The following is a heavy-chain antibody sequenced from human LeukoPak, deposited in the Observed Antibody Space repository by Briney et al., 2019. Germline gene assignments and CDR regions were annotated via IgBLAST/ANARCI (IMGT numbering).Heavy chain of an antibody. CDR2: ISSTSSTI. CDR1: GFTFSDYY. J-gene: IGHJ4*02. V-gene: IGHV3-11*04. D-gene: IGHD5-12*01. CDR3: ASGYSGYAFDY. Sequence: PGGSLRLSCAASGFTFSDYYMSWIRQAPGKGLEWVSYISSTSSTISYADSVKGRFTISRDNAKNSLYLQMNSLRAEDTAVYYCASGYSGYAFDYWGQGTLVTVSS.